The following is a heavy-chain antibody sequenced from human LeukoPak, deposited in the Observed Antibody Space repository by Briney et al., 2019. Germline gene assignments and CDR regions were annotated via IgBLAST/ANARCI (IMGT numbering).Heavy chain of an antibody. Sequence: SETLSLTCTVSGGSISSSSYYWGWIRQPPGKGLEWIGSIYYSGSTYYNPSLKSRVTISVDTSKNQFSLKLSSVTAADTAVYYCARDLIGITRKFDYWGQGTLVTVSS. CDR1: GGSISSSSYY. J-gene: IGHJ4*02. D-gene: IGHD3-3*01. CDR2: IYYSGST. CDR3: ARDLIGITRKFDY. V-gene: IGHV4-39*02.